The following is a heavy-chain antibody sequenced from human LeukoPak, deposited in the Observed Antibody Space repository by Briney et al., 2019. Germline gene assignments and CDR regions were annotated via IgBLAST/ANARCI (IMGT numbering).Heavy chain of an antibody. CDR1: VGSNSRYF. CDR2: IYHSGNT. Sequence: SETLSLTRTFSVGSNSRYFWSWIRQPPAKGLEWIGYIYHSGNTNYNPSLKSRVTISVDTSKNQFSLKLSSVTAADTAVYYCAREQSDYYGMDVWGQGTTVTVSS. J-gene: IGHJ6*02. V-gene: IGHV4-59*01. CDR3: AREQSDYYGMDV. D-gene: IGHD6-19*01.